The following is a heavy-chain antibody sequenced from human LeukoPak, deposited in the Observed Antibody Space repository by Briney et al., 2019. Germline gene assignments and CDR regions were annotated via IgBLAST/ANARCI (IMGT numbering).Heavy chain of an antibody. D-gene: IGHD1-26*01. V-gene: IGHV4-59*01. CDR1: GGSISSYY. CDR3: ARQQKWELFRTNWFDP. CDR2: IYYSGST. Sequence: PSETLSLTCTVSGGSISSYYWSWIRQPPGKGLEWIGYIYYSGSTNYNPSLKSRVTISVDTSKNQFSLKLSSVTAADTAVYYCARQQKWELFRTNWFDPGGQGTLVTVSS. J-gene: IGHJ5*02.